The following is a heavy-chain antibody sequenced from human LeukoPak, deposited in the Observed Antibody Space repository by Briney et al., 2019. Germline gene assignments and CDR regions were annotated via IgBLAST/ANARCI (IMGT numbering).Heavy chain of an antibody. V-gene: IGHV1-8*01. Sequence: ASVKVSCKASGYTFTSYDINWVRQATGQGLEWLGWMNPNSGNTGYAQKFQGRVSMTRNTSISTDYMELSNLRSEDTAVYYCARVAGNCGGDCYRLLYWGQGTLVTVSS. CDR3: ARVAGNCGGDCYRLLY. CDR2: MNPNSGNT. D-gene: IGHD2-21*01. CDR1: GYTFTSYD. J-gene: IGHJ4*02.